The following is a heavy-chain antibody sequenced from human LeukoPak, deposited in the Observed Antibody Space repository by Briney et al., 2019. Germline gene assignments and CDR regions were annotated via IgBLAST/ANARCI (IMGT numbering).Heavy chain of an antibody. J-gene: IGHJ4*02. CDR3: ARDLGYCSSTNCYALYYFDY. D-gene: IGHD2-2*01. Sequence: ASVKVSCKASGYTFTGYYMHWVRQAPGQGLEWMGWINPNSGGTNYAQKFQGRVTMTRDTSISTAYMELSRLRSDDTAVYYCARDLGYCSSTNCYALYYFDYWGQGTLVTVSS. CDR1: GYTFTGYY. V-gene: IGHV1-2*02. CDR2: INPNSGGT.